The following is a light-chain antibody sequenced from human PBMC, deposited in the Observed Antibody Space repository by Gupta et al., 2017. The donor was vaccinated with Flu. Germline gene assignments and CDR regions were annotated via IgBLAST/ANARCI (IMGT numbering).Light chain of an antibody. J-gene: IGLJ3*02. CDR2: TTN. CDR3: ALYMGSGIWV. V-gene: IGLV8-61*01. CDR1: SGSVSTSYY. Sequence: QTVVTQEPSFSVSPGGTVTLTCGLNSGSVSTSYYPPWYQQTPGQAPRTLIYTTNTRSSGVPDRFSGSILGNKAALTITGAQADDESDYYCALYMGSGIWVFGGGTKLTVL.